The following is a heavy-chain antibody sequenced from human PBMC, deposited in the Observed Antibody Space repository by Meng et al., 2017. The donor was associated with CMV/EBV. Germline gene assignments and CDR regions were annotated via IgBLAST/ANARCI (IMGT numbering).Heavy chain of an antibody. CDR2: IRNKANSYAT. D-gene: IGHD3-10*01. V-gene: IGHV3-73*01. CDR3: TRTPGDY. J-gene: IGHJ4*02. CDR1: GFTFSGSA. Sequence: LSCAASGFTFSGSAMHWVRQASGEGLEWVGRIRNKANSYATAYAASVKGRFTISRDDSKNTAYLQMNSLKTEDTAVYYCTRTPGDYWGQGTLVTVSS.